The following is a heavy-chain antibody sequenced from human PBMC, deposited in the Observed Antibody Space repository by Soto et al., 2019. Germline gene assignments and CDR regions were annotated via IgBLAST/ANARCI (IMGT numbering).Heavy chain of an antibody. V-gene: IGHV4-59*01. CDR1: GGSISSYY. D-gene: IGHD1-20*01. CDR2: IYYSGST. J-gene: IGHJ5*02. CDR3: ARGYTSRFHX. Sequence: LEALSLPCAVSGGSISSYYWSWIRQPPGKGLEWIGYIYYSGSTNYNPSLKSRVTIPVDTSTNQSSLKLSSVTAAETAVYYCARGYTSRFHXWGQGTLFTVSX.